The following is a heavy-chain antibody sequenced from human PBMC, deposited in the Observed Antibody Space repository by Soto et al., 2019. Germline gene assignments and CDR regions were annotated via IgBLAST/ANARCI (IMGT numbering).Heavy chain of an antibody. D-gene: IGHD6-13*01. V-gene: IGHV3-23*01. J-gene: IGHJ6*02. CDR1: GFTFSSYA. CDR3: AKRNIAAAGSRVYYYYGMDV. Sequence: GGSLRLSCAASGFTFSSYAMSWVRQAPGKGLEWVSAISGSGGSTYYADSVKGRFTISRDNSKNTLYLQMNSLRAEDTAVYYCAKRNIAAAGSRVYYYYGMDVWGQGTTVTV. CDR2: ISGSGGST.